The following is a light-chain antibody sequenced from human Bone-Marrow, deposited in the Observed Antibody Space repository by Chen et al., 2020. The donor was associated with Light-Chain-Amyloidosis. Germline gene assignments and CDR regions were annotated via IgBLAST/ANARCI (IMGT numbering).Light chain of an antibody. CDR1: DLPTKY. V-gene: IGLV3-25*03. CDR3: QSADSSGTYEVI. Sequence: SYELTQPPSVSVYPGQTARITCSGDDLPTKYAYWYQQKPGQAPVLVIHRDTERPSGISERFSGSSSGTTATLTISEVQAEDEADYHCQSADSSGTYEVIFGGGTKLTVL. CDR2: RDT. J-gene: IGLJ2*01.